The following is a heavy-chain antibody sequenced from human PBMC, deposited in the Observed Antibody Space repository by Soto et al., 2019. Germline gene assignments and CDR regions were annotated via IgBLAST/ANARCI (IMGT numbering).Heavy chain of an antibody. J-gene: IGHJ2*01. CDR2: IYCDDDK. V-gene: IGHV2-5*02. Sequence: QITLKESGPTLVKPTQTLTLTCTFSGFSLSTSAVGVSWIRQHPGKALEGLALIYCDDDKYYSPSLKLRLTITKDTSKSQVVLSRTNMDPVDTATYYCARQYGSGNHYLWYFDLWGRGALVTVSS. CDR1: GFSLSTSAVG. D-gene: IGHD3-10*01. CDR3: ARQYGSGNHYLWYFDL.